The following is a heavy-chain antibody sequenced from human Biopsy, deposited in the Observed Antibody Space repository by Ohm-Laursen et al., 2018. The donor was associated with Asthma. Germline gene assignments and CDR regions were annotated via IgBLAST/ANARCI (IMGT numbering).Heavy chain of an antibody. V-gene: IGHV1-69*05. J-gene: IGHJ3*02. D-gene: IGHD3-9*01. CDR3: ARTYYDFLTGQVNDAFAI. CDR2: IIPVFGTS. Sequence: SVKVSCKASGGTFSRYAISWVRQAPGQGLEWMGGIIPVFGTSNYAQKFQGRVTITRDTSASTAYMELSSLRPEDTAVYYCARTYYDFLTGQVNDAFAIWGQGTMVTVSS. CDR1: GGTFSRYA.